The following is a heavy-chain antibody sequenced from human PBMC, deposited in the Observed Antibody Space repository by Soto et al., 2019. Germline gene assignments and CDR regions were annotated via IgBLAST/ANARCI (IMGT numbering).Heavy chain of an antibody. CDR2: IYYSGST. Sequence: QLQLRESGPGLVKPSETLSLTCTVSGGSISSSSYYWGWIRQPPGKGLEWIGSIYYSGSTYYNPSLKSRVTISVDTSKNQFSLKLSSVTAADTAVYYCARHDEYCSGGSCYPTFDYWGQGTLVTVSS. CDR3: ARHDEYCSGGSCYPTFDY. V-gene: IGHV4-39*01. D-gene: IGHD2-15*01. J-gene: IGHJ4*02. CDR1: GGSISSSSYY.